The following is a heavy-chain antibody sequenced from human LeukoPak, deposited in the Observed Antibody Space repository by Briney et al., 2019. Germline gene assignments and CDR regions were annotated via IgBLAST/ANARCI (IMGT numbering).Heavy chain of an antibody. CDR2: ISSSSSYI. J-gene: IGHJ4*02. V-gene: IGHV3-21*01. CDR3: ARNTPDIFLEG. D-gene: IGHD3-9*01. CDR1: GFTFSTCT. Sequence: GGSLRLSCAASGFTFSTCTMNWVRQAPGEGLEWASSISSSSSYIYYADSVKGRFTISRDNAKNSLYLQMNSLRAEDTAVYYCARNTPDIFLEGWGRGTLVTVSS.